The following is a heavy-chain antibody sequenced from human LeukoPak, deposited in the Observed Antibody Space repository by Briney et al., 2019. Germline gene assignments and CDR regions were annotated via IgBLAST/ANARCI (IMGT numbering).Heavy chain of an antibody. D-gene: IGHD1-14*01. J-gene: IGHJ4*02. CDR3: ARGGNLEN. CDR1: GFTLNRYW. CDR2: INEDGGER. Sequence: GGSLRLSCAASGFTLNRYWMGWVRQAPGKGLEWVANINEDGGERHYVDSVKGRFTISRDNAKNSLYLQMNSLRAEDTAVYYCARGGNLENWGGGTLVTVSS. V-gene: IGHV3-7*01.